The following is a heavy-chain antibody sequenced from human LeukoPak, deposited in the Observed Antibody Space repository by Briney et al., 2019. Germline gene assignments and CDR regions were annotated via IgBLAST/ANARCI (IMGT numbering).Heavy chain of an antibody. CDR3: ARGDYGGTHFDY. D-gene: IGHD4-23*01. CDR2: IYHSGNT. J-gene: IGHJ4*02. CDR1: GASVSSGGHS. Sequence: PSETLSLTCAVSGASVSSGGHSWSWIRQPPGKVLEWIGYIYHSGNTYYNPSLNSRVSISVDRSKNQFSLKLSSVTGADTAVYFCARGDYGGTHFDYWGQGTLVTVSS. V-gene: IGHV4-30-2*01.